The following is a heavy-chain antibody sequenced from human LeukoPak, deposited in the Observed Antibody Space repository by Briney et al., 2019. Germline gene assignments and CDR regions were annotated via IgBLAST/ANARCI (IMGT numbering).Heavy chain of an antibody. CDR1: GFFFSSYC. CDR3: ARCRENDFWSGSPVDH. V-gene: IGHV3-30-3*01. Sequence: QTGGSLRLSCEASGFFFSSYCMHWVRQAPGKGLEWLAVISGDGTNKYYAESVKGRFTISRDNSKTTVLVQLNSLRVEDTAVYYCARCRENDFWSGSPVDHWGQGTLVTVSS. CDR2: ISGDGTNK. D-gene: IGHD3-3*01. J-gene: IGHJ4*02.